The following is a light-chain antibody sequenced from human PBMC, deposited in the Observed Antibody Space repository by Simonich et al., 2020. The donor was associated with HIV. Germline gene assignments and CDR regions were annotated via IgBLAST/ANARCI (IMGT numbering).Light chain of an antibody. V-gene: IGKV3D-15*01. Sequence: IVMTQSPATLSVSPGERATLSCRASQSVSSNLARYQQKPGQAPRLLIYGASTRATGIPGRFSGSGSGTEFTITISSLQSEDFAVYYCQQYNRWPPWTFGQGTKVEIK. J-gene: IGKJ1*01. CDR3: QQYNRWPPWT. CDR1: QSVSSN. CDR2: GAS.